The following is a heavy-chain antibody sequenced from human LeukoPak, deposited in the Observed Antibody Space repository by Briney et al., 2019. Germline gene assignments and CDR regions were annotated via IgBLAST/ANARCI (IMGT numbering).Heavy chain of an antibody. Sequence: YPSETLSLTCTVSGGSISSYYWSWIRQPPGKGLEWIGYIYYSGSTNYNPSLKSRVTISVDTSKNQFSLKLSSVTAADTAVYYCARAPIVVVITTRMIAFDIWGQGTMVTVSS. D-gene: IGHD3-22*01. CDR1: GGSISSYY. CDR2: IYYSGST. CDR3: ARAPIVVVITTRMIAFDI. J-gene: IGHJ3*02. V-gene: IGHV4-59*01.